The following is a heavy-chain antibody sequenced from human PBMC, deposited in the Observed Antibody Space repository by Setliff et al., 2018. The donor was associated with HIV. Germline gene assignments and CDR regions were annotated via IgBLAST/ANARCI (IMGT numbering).Heavy chain of an antibody. D-gene: IGHD6-19*01. Sequence: PSETLSLTCAVYGGSLSGYHWSWIRQPPGKGLEWIGYIYYNGNTNYTPSLKSRVTISVDTSENQFSLKLSSVTAADTAVYYCVRQGAVTGHSFDSWGPGALVTVSS. CDR3: VRQGAVTGHSFDS. J-gene: IGHJ4*02. CDR1: GGSLSGYH. V-gene: IGHV4-59*08. CDR2: IYYNGNT.